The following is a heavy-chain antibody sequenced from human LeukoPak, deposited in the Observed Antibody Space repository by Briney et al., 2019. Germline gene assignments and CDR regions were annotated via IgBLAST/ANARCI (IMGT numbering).Heavy chain of an antibody. CDR2: IYYSGTT. J-gene: IGHJ6*02. V-gene: IGHV4-59*01. CDR3: ARAGKYEPHYYSYGTDV. Sequence: SETLSLTCTVSGGSISSYYWSWIRQPPGKGLEWIGYIYYSGTTNYNPSLKSRVTISVDTSKNQFSLKLSSVTAADTAVYYCARAGKYEPHYYSYGTDVWSQATTLTV. D-gene: IGHD1-14*01. CDR1: GGSISSYY.